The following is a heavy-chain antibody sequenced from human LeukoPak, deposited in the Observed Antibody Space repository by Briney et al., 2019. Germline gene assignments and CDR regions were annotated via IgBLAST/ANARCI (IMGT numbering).Heavy chain of an antibody. Sequence: GSLRLSCAASGFTFSSYEMNWVRQAPGKGLEWVSYISSSGSTIYYADSVKGRFTISRDNAKNSLYLQMNSLRAEDTALYYCAREWMGYSSSRRYYYYYMDVWGKGTTVTVSS. CDR2: ISSSGSTI. V-gene: IGHV3-48*03. D-gene: IGHD6-13*01. CDR3: AREWMGYSSSRRYYYYYMDV. CDR1: GFTFSSYE. J-gene: IGHJ6*03.